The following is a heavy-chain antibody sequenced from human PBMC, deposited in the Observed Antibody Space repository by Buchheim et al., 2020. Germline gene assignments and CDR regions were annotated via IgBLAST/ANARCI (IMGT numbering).Heavy chain of an antibody. CDR2: INSDGSST. J-gene: IGHJ4*02. Sequence: EVQLVESGGGLVQPGGSLRLSCAASGFTFSSYWMHWVRQAPGKGLVWVSRINSDGSSTSYADSVKGRFTISRDNAKNSLYLQMNSLRAEDTAVYYCARNTDCTNGVCQTILDYWGQGTL. D-gene: IGHD2-8*01. CDR1: GFTFSSYW. CDR3: ARNTDCTNGVCQTILDY. V-gene: IGHV3-74*01.